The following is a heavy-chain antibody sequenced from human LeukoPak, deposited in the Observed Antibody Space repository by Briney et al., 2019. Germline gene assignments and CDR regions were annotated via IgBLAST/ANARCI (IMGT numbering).Heavy chain of an antibody. J-gene: IGHJ4*02. CDR3: ARIEVEYGVLVY. Sequence: GSSVKVSCKTSGGTFSTYAINWVRQAPGQGLEWMGRIIPIFGTPNNAQRFQSRVTITTDESTKTAYMDLTSRTHEDTAVYYCARIEVEYGVLVYWGQGTLVTVSS. CDR2: IIPIFGTP. CDR1: GGTFSTYA. V-gene: IGHV1-69*05. D-gene: IGHD4-17*01.